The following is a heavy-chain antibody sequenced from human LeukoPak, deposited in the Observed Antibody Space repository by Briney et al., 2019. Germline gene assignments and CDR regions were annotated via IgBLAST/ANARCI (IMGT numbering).Heavy chain of an antibody. J-gene: IGHJ4*02. Sequence: SQTLSLTCAISGDSVSSNXXXXXXIRQXXXXXXXXXXXXXYRSKXYNDYAGSXXXXXXXNPDTSKNQFSLQLNSVTPEDTAVYYCARDRRSSSGWYSNFDYWGQGTLVTVSS. CDR1: GDSVSSNXXX. V-gene: IGHV6-1*01. CDR2: XXYRSKXYN. D-gene: IGHD6-19*01. CDR3: ARDRRSSSGWYSNFDY.